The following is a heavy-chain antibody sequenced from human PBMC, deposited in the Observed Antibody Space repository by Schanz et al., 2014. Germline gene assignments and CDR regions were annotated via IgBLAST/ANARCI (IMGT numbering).Heavy chain of an antibody. Sequence: EVHLLESGGGLEQPGGSLRLSCAASGFTFSNYAISWVRQAPGKGLEWVSAISDSGADTFYADSVKGRFTISRDSARNSLYLQMSSLRAEDTAVYYCARGTPFLCDYWGQGTLVTVSS. V-gene: IGHV3-23*01. D-gene: IGHD3-16*01. CDR1: GFTFSNYA. CDR2: ISDSGADT. CDR3: ARGTPFLCDY. J-gene: IGHJ4*02.